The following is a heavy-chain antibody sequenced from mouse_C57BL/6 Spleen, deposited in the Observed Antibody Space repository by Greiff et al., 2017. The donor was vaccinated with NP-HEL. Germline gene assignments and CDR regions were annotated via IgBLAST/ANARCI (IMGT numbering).Heavy chain of an antibody. CDR3: ARFGPYYGSSPFAY. V-gene: IGHV1-9*01. CDR1: GYTFTGYW. CDR2: ILPGSGST. Sequence: VKLMESGAELMKPGASVKLSCKATGYTFTGYWIEWVKQRPGHGLEWIGEILPGSGSTNYNEKFKGKATFTADTSSNTAYMQLSSLTTEDSAIYYCARFGPYYGSSPFAYWGQGTLVTVSA. D-gene: IGHD1-1*01. J-gene: IGHJ3*01.